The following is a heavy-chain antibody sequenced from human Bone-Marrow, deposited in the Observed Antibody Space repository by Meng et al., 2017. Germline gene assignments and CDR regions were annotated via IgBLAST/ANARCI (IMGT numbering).Heavy chain of an antibody. Sequence: SVKVSCKASGGTFSSYAISWVRQAPGQGLEWMGGIIPIFGTANYAQKFQGRVTITTDESTSTAYMELSSLRSEDTAVYYCARAEDYGDYSRGVYYFDYWGQGTLVTVSS. CDR3: ARAEDYGDYSRGVYYFDY. J-gene: IGHJ4*02. D-gene: IGHD4-17*01. CDR1: GGTFSSYA. CDR2: IIPIFGTA. V-gene: IGHV1-69*05.